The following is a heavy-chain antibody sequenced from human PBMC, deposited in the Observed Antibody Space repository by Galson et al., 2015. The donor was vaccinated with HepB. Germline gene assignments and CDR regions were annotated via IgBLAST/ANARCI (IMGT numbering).Heavy chain of an antibody. CDR2: INTNTGNP. J-gene: IGHJ4*02. CDR1: GYTFTSYA. CDR3: ASSLVQEYYYDSSGYYGGCGY. Sequence: SVKVSCKASGYTFTSYAMNWVRQAPGQGLEWMGWINTNTGNPTYAQGFTGRFVFSLDTSVSTAYLQISSLKAEDTAMYYCASSLVQEYYYDSSGYYGGCGYWGQGTLVTVSS. D-gene: IGHD3-22*01. V-gene: IGHV7-4-1*02.